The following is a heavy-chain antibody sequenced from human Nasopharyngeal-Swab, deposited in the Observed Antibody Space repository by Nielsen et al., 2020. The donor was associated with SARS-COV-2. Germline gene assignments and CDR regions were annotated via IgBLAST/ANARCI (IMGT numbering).Heavy chain of an antibody. D-gene: IGHD2/OR15-2a*01. CDR3: VRREYSNQLDP. V-gene: IGHV4-39*01. J-gene: IGHJ5*02. CDR1: GGSMSSSGYH. Sequence: SETLSLTCTVAGGSMSSSGYHWGWIRQPPGKGLEWIGSIHYGGGTYYNPSPSRRVTLAVDASRNQFSLTVTSVTAADTALYYCVRREYSNQLDPWGQGTLVTVSS. CDR2: IHYGGGT.